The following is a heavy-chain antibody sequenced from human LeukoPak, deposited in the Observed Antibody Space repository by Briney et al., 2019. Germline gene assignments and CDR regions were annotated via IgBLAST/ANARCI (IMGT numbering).Heavy chain of an antibody. Sequence: GGSLRLSCAASGFTFSSYAMSLVRLAPGKGLEWVSAISGSGGSTYYADSVKGRFTISRDNSKNTLYLQMNSLRAEDTAVYYCAKGVTHDYFDYWGQGTLVTVSS. V-gene: IGHV3-23*01. CDR2: ISGSGGST. D-gene: IGHD2-21*02. CDR1: GFTFSSYA. CDR3: AKGVTHDYFDY. J-gene: IGHJ4*02.